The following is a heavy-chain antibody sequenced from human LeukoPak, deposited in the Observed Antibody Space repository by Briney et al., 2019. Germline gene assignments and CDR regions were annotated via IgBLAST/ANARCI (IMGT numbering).Heavy chain of an antibody. CDR2: INHSGTT. J-gene: IGHJ3*02. CDR1: GGSLSGYY. V-gene: IGHV4-34*01. Sequence: SETLSLTXAVYGGSLSGYYWNWIRQSPGKGLEWIGEINHSGTTNYNPSLKSRVTISVDTSKNQFSLRLTSVTAADTAVYYCARFPCSGDSCYSGIRAFDIWGQRTMVTVSS. D-gene: IGHD2-15*01. CDR3: ARFPCSGDSCYSGIRAFDI.